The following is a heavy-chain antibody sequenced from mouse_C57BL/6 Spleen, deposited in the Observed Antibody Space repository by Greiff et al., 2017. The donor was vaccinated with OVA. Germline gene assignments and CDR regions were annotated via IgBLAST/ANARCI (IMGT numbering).Heavy chain of an antibody. Sequence: EVKVVESGEGLVKPGGSLKLSCAASGFTFSSYAMSWVRQTPEKRLEWVAYISSGGDYIYYAATVKGRFTISRDNARNTLYLQMSSLKSEDTAMYYCTRLGNYFDYWGQGTTLTVSS. CDR2: ISSGGDYI. D-gene: IGHD3-3*01. J-gene: IGHJ2*01. V-gene: IGHV5-9-1*02. CDR3: TRLGNYFDY. CDR1: GFTFSSYA.